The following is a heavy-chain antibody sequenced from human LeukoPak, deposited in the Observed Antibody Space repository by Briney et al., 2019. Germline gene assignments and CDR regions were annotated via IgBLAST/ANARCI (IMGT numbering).Heavy chain of an antibody. CDR3: AREGSELGSYYFDY. CDR2: IIPIFGTA. Sequence: GASVKVSCKASGGTFSSYAISWVRQAPGQGLEWMGGIIPIFGTANYAQKFQGRVTITADESTSTAYMELSSLRSEDTAVYYCAREGSELGSYYFDYWGQGTLVTVSS. V-gene: IGHV1-69*13. D-gene: IGHD7-27*01. CDR1: GGTFSSYA. J-gene: IGHJ4*02.